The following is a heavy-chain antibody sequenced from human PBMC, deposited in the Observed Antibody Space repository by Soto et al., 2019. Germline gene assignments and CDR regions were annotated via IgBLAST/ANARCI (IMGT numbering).Heavy chain of an antibody. CDR3: AKSWGGEIYHYYYAMDV. J-gene: IGHJ6*02. CDR1: GGYFNNRQTLNSYP. CDR2: IIPLFGTT. D-gene: IGHD3-16*01. V-gene: IGHV1-69*06. Sequence: QVQVVQSGAEVKRPGSSVNVSCKASGGYFNNRQTLNSYPISWVRQAPGQGLEWMGGIIPLFGTTNYAQRFQGRVTITAAKSTSTTYLEVNNVTSDDTAVYYCAKSWGGEIYHYYYAMDVWGQGTTVTVSS.